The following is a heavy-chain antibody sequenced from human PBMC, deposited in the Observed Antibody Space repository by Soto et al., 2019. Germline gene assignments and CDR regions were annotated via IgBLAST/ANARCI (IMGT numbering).Heavy chain of an antibody. Sequence: SETLSLTCTVSGDSMTYYYWGWIRQPPGKGLGWIGNIFYNGNTHYNPSLKSRVSISLDTPRNQFSLRLNSVTAADTAIYYCARGELPDYWGQGTLVTVSS. D-gene: IGHD1-7*01. J-gene: IGHJ4*02. CDR3: ARGELPDY. CDR2: IFYNGNT. CDR1: GDSMTYYY. V-gene: IGHV4-59*01.